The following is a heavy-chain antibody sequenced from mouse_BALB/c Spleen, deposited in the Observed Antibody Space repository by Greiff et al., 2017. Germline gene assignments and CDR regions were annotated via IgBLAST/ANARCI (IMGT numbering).Heavy chain of an antibody. V-gene: IGHV1-69*02. CDR1: GYTFTSYW. Sequence: VQLQQSGAELVRPGASVKLSCKASGYTFTSYWINWVKQRPGQGLEWIGNIYPSDSYTNYNQKFKDKATLTVDKSSSTAYMQLSSPTSEDSAVYYCTRWGTRDYFDYWGQGTTLTVSS. J-gene: IGHJ2*01. CDR2: IYPSDSYT. D-gene: IGHD2-14*01. CDR3: TRWGTRDYFDY.